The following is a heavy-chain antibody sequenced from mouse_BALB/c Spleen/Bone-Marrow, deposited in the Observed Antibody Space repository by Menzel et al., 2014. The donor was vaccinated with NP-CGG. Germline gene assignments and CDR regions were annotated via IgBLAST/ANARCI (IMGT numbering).Heavy chain of an antibody. V-gene: IGHV5-12-1*01. CDR2: ISSGGGST. J-gene: IGHJ1*01. Sequence: EVMLVESGGGLVKPGGSLKLSCAASGSAFSSYDMSWVRQTPEKRLEWVAYISSGGGSTYYPDTVKGRFTISRDNAKNTLYLQMSSLKSEDTAMYYCARQGYGYVDFDVWGAGTTVTVSS. CDR3: ARQGYGYVDFDV. CDR1: GSAFSSYD. D-gene: IGHD1-2*01.